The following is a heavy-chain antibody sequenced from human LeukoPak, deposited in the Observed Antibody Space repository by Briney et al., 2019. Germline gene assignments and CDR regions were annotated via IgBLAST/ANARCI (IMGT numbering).Heavy chain of an antibody. CDR1: GFNVSSNY. J-gene: IGHJ4*02. D-gene: IGHD6-13*01. CDR2: IYSGGST. CDR3: ARVDSRTAQFDY. V-gene: IGHV3-66*01. Sequence: GGSLRLSCAVSGFNVSSNYLNWVRQAPGKGPEWVLVIYSGGSTYYADSVKGRFTISRDNSKNTLYLQTNSLRAEDTAVYHCARVDSRTAQFDYWGQGTLVTVSS.